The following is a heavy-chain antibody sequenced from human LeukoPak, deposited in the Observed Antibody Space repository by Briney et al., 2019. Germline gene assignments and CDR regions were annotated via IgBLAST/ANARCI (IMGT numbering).Heavy chain of an antibody. V-gene: IGHV3-7*04. Sequence: GGSLRLSCAASGFTFSSYWMTWVRQAPGKGLEWVANIKHNGDELNYVDSVEDRFTISRDNAKNSLYLHMTSLRAEDTAVYYCARALRTFDSWGQGTLVTVSS. CDR3: ARALRTFDS. CDR2: IKHNGDEL. J-gene: IGHJ4*02. CDR1: GFTFSSYW. D-gene: IGHD3-16*01.